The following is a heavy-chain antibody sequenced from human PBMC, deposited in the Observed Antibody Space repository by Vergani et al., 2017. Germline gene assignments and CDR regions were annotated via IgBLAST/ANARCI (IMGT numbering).Heavy chain of an antibody. CDR3: ARVTYYYDSSGCFDY. CDR2: IWYDGSNK. CDR1: GFTFSSYG. V-gene: IGHV3-33*01. Sequence: QLVQSGPEVKKPGTSVKVSCKASGFTFSSYGMHWVRQAPGKGLEWVAVIWYDGSNKYYADSVKGRFTISRDNSKNTLYLQMNSLRAEDTAVYYCARVTYYYDSSGCFDYWGQGTLVTVSS. J-gene: IGHJ4*02. D-gene: IGHD3-22*01.